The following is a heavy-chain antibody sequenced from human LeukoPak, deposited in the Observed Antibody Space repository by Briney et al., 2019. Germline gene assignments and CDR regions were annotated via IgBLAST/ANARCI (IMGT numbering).Heavy chain of an antibody. CDR3: AKFGKAFDI. J-gene: IGHJ3*02. V-gene: IGHV3-7*03. CDR2: IKQDGSAK. D-gene: IGHD3-16*01. CDR1: GFTFSSYW. Sequence: GGSLRLSCAASGFTFSSYWMSWVRQAPGKGLEWVANIKQDGSAKNYGDSVKGRFTISRDNAKNSLYLQMNSLRAEDTALYYCAKFGKAFDIWGQGTTVTVSS.